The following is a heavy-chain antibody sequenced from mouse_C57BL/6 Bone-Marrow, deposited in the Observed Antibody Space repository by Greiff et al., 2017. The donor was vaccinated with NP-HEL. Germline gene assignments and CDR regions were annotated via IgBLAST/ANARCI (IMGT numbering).Heavy chain of an antibody. CDR2: ISNGGGST. J-gene: IGHJ3*01. V-gene: IGHV5-12*01. D-gene: IGHD2-1*01. Sequence: VESGGGLVQPGGSLKLSCAASGFTFSDYYMYWVRQTPEKRLEWVAYISNGGGSTYYPNTVKGRFTISRDNAKNTLYLQMSRLKSEDTAMYYCARPHGNYFAWFAYWGQGTLVTVSA. CDR3: ARPHGNYFAWFAY. CDR1: GFTFSDYY.